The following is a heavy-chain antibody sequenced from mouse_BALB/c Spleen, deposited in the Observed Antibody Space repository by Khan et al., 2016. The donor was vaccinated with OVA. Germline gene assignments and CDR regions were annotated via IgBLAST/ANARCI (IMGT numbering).Heavy chain of an antibody. D-gene: IGHD1-1*01. V-gene: IGHV1S41*01. J-gene: IGHJ4*01. CDR1: GYTFTSYW. CDR2: IGPGSSNT. CDR3: AKENDVGRSCYAMDY. Sequence: DLVKPGTSVKLSCKASGYTFTSYWINWIKQRPGQGLEWIGRIGPGSSNTYYNEMFKGKAALTVDTSSSTAYIQLSSLSSDDSAGCFCAKENDVGRSCYAMDYWGQGTSVTVSS.